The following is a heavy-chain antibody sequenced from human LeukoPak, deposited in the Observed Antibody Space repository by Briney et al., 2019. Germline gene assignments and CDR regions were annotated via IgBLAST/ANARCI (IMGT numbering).Heavy chain of an antibody. J-gene: IGHJ4*02. CDR3: ARLERQWPTFKYYFEY. V-gene: IGHV4-59*01. Sequence: SETLSLTCTVAGGSISTYYWSWIRQPPGRGLEWIADIYYSGSANYNPSLKSRVTISVDTSKKQFSLKLKSVTAADTAVYYCARLERQWPTFKYYFEYWGQGTMVTVSS. CDR1: GGSISTYY. CDR2: IYYSGSA. D-gene: IGHD6-19*01.